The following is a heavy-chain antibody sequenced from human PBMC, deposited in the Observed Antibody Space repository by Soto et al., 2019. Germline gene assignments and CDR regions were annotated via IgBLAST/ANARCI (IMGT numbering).Heavy chain of an antibody. CDR2: INAGNGNT. J-gene: IGHJ4*02. CDR1: GYTFTSYA. Sequence: ASVKVSCKASGYTFTSYAMHWVRQAPGQRLEWMGWINAGNGNTKYSQKFQGRVTITRDTSASTAYMELSSLRSEDTAVYYCARALHYDFWRGGPKFDYWGQGTLVTVYS. CDR3: ARALHYDFWRGGPKFDY. V-gene: IGHV1-3*01. D-gene: IGHD3-3*01.